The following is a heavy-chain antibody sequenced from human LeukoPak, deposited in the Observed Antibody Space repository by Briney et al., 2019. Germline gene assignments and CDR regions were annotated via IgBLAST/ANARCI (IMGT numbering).Heavy chain of an antibody. Sequence: GGSLRLSCAASGFTFSNAWMTWVRQAPGKGREWVGRIKSETDGRTTDHAAPVKGRFTISRDDSKNTVFLQMNSLKTEDTAVYYCTTLGYSYSYLVYWGQGTLVTVSS. D-gene: IGHD5-18*01. CDR3: TTLGYSYSYLVY. CDR2: IKSETDGRTT. J-gene: IGHJ4*02. V-gene: IGHV3-15*01. CDR1: GFTFSNAW.